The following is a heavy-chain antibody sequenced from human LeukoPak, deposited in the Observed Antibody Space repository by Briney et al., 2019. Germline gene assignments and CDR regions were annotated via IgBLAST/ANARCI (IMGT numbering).Heavy chain of an antibody. J-gene: IGHJ6*02. CDR1: GFTFSSYA. CDR2: ISYDGSNK. Sequence: GGSLRLSCAASGFTFSSYAMHWVHQAPGKGLEWVAVISYDGSNKYYADSVKGRFTISRDNSKSTLYLQMNSLRAEDTAVYYCARGTPSSSGWLYYGMDVWGQGTTVTVSS. CDR3: ARGTPSSSGWLYYGMDV. D-gene: IGHD6-19*01. V-gene: IGHV3-30-3*01.